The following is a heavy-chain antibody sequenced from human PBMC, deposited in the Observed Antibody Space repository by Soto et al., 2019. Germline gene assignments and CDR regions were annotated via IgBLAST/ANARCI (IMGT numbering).Heavy chain of an antibody. CDR3: ARDQLAVAGTRNLYGMDV. CDR1: GGSISSSNW. D-gene: IGHD6-19*01. V-gene: IGHV4-4*02. CDR2: IYHSGST. Sequence: QVQLQESGPGLVKPSGTLSLTCAVSGGSISSSNWWSWVRQPPGKGLEWIGEIYHSGSTNYNPSLKSRVTISVDKSKNQFSLKLSSVTAADTAVYYCARDQLAVAGTRNLYGMDVWGQGTTVTVSS. J-gene: IGHJ6*02.